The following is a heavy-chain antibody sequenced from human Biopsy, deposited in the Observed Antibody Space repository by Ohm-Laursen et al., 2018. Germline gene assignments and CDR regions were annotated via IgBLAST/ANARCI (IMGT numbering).Heavy chain of an antibody. D-gene: IGHD5-24*01. CDR3: ARDER. J-gene: IGHJ4*02. Sequence: SLRLSCTAPGFMFSASCMSWVRQAPGKGLEWVANINPDGSVKYFADSVKGRFTISRDNAENSMYLQMSSLTVDDTAVYYCARDERWGQGTLVTVSS. CDR2: INPDGSVK. CDR1: GFMFSASC. V-gene: IGHV3-7*01.